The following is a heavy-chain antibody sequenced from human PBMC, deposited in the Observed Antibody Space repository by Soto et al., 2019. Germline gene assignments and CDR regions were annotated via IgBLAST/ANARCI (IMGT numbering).Heavy chain of an antibody. Sequence: AVGSLRLSCAASGFTFSSYAMSWVRQAPGKGLEWVSAISGSGGSTYYADSVKGRFTISRDNSKNTLYLQMNSLRAEDTAVYYCAKDVEMATIENWFDPWGQGTLVTVSS. CDR1: GFTFSSYA. V-gene: IGHV3-23*01. J-gene: IGHJ5*02. CDR3: AKDVEMATIENWFDP. CDR2: ISGSGGST. D-gene: IGHD5-12*01.